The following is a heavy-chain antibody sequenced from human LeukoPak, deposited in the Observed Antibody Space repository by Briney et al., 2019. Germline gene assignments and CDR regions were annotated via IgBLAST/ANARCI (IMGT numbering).Heavy chain of an antibody. CDR2: INPSGGST. V-gene: IGHV1-46*01. CDR3: ARVASSFLGLQAPNGRSPLDP. CDR1: GYTFTSYY. J-gene: IGHJ5*02. Sequence: GASVKVSCKASGYTFTSYYMHWVRQAPGQGLEWMGIINPSGGSTSYAQKFQGRVTMTRDTSTSTVYMELSSLRSEDTAVYYCARVASSFLGLQAPNGRSPLDPWGQGTLVTVSS. D-gene: IGHD2/OR15-2a*01.